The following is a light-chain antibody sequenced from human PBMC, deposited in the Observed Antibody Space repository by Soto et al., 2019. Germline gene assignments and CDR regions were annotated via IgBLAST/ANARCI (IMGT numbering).Light chain of an antibody. CDR2: EVT. V-gene: IGLV2-14*01. CDR3: SSYTRSSTHWV. CDR1: SSDVGGYNY. J-gene: IGLJ3*02. Sequence: QSALTQPASVSGSPGQSITISCTGTSSDVGGYNYVSWYQQHPGKAPKLMIYEVTNRPSGVSNRFSGSKSGNTASLTISGLQAEDEAVYYCSSYTRSSTHWVFGGGTKLTVL.